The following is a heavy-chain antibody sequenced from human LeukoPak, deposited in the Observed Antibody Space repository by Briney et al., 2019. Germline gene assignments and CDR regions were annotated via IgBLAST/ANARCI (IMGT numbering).Heavy chain of an antibody. V-gene: IGHV1-18*01. CDR3: ARDPYYDILTGYRPFDY. D-gene: IGHD3-9*01. CDR1: GYTFTSYG. J-gene: IGHJ4*02. Sequence: ASVKVPCKASGYTFTSYGISWVRQAPGQGLEWMGWISAYNGNTNYAQKLQGRVTMTTDTSTSTAYMELRSLRSDDTAVYYCARDPYYDILTGYRPFDYWGQGTLVTVSS. CDR2: ISAYNGNT.